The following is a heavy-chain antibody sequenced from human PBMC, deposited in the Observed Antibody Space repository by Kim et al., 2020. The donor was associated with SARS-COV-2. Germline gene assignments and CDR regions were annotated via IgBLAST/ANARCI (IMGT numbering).Heavy chain of an antibody. CDR3: ARGIRVTDYYYYGMDV. V-gene: IGHV4-34*01. Sequence: SETLSLTCAVYGGSFSGYYWSWIRQPPGKGLEWIGEINHSGSTNYNPSLKSRVTISVDTSKNQFSLKLSSVTAADTAVYYCARGIRVTDYYYYGMDVWGQGTTVTVSS. CDR1: GGSFSGYY. J-gene: IGHJ6*02. CDR2: INHSGST. D-gene: IGHD2-21*02.